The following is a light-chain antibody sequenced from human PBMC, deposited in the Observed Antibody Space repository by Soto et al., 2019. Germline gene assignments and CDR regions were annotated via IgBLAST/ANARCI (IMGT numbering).Light chain of an antibody. Sequence: DIQMTQSPSSLSASVGDKVTITCRASQSIIISLNWYQQKSGKAPNLLIFGVSRLQGGVPSRFSGSGSGTDFTLSISSLQPEDFATYYCQQSYTAPSITFGQGTRLEIK. J-gene: IGKJ5*01. CDR1: QSIIIS. V-gene: IGKV1-39*01. CDR2: GVS. CDR3: QQSYTAPSIT.